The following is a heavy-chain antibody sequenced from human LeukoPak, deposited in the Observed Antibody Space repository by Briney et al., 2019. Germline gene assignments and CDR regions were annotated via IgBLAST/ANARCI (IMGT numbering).Heavy chain of an antibody. CDR2: IYYSGST. Sequence: SGTLSLTCTVSGGSISSYYWSWIRQPPGKGLEWIGYIYYSGSTNYNPSLKSRVTISVDTSKNQFSLKLSSVTAADTAVYYCARGTANPYYYDSSGYYHDYWGQGTLVTVSS. CDR1: GGSISSYY. CDR3: ARGTANPYYYDSSGYYHDY. D-gene: IGHD3-22*01. J-gene: IGHJ4*02. V-gene: IGHV4-59*01.